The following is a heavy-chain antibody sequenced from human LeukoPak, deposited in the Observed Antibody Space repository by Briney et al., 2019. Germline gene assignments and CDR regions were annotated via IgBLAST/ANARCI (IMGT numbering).Heavy chain of an antibody. CDR3: ARVGDGLNDAFDI. Sequence: ASVKVSCKASGYTFTGYYMNWVRQAPGQGLEWMGRINPNSGGTNYAQKFQGRVTMTRDTSISTAYMELSSLRSDDTAVYYCARVGDGLNDAFDIWGRGTMVTVSS. J-gene: IGHJ3*02. CDR2: INPNSGGT. V-gene: IGHV1-2*06. CDR1: GYTFTGYY. D-gene: IGHD5-24*01.